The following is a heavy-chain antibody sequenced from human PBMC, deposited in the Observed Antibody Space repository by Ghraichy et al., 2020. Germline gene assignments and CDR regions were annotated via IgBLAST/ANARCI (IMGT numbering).Heavy chain of an antibody. CDR2: IYSGGST. D-gene: IGHD3-3*01. V-gene: IGHV3-66*01. Sequence: GGSLRLSCAASGFTVSSNYMSWVRQAPGKGLEWVSVIYSGGSTYYADSVKGRFTISRDNSKNTLYLQMNSLRAEDTAVYYCARGGREDLNYYYYGIDVWGQGTTVTVAS. CDR1: GFTVSSNY. J-gene: IGHJ6*02. CDR3: ARGGREDLNYYYYGIDV.